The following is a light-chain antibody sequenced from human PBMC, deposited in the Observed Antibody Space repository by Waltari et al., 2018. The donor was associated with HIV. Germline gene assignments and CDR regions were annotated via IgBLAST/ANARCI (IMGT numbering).Light chain of an antibody. CDR3: QQSYSSPLT. Sequence: DMEMTQFPDSLAVSLNERATINCKSSQSVLYSSNNKNYLAWYQQKPGQPPKLLIYWASTRESGVPDRFSGSGSGTDFTLTISSLQPDDFATYFCQQSYSSPLTFGPGTKVDIK. V-gene: IGKV4-1*01. CDR1: QSVLYSSNNKNY. CDR2: WAS. J-gene: IGKJ3*01.